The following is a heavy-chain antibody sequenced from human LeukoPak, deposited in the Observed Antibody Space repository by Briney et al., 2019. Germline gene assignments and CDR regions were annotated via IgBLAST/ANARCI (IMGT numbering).Heavy chain of an antibody. CDR2: INHSGST. V-gene: IGHV4-61*01. D-gene: IGHD5-24*01. CDR3: ARLGSMATRSRIDY. J-gene: IGHJ4*02. Sequence: PSETLSLTCTVSGASVSSGSYYWSWVRQPPGKGLEWIGEINHSGSTNYNPSLKSRVTISVDTSKNQFSLKLSSVTAADTAVYYCARLGSMATRSRIDYWGQGTLVTVSS. CDR1: GASVSSGSYY.